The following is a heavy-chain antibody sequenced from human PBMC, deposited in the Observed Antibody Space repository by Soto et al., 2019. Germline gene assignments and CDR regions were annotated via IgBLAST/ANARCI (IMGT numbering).Heavy chain of an antibody. V-gene: IGHV4-61*08. Sequence: SETLSLTCTVSGGSISSGDYYWSWIRQPPGKGLEWIGYIYYSGSTNYNPSLKSRVTISVDTSKNQFSLKLSSVTAADTAVYYCAREGDSTNWFDPWGQGTLVTVSS. CDR3: AREGDSTNWFDP. D-gene: IGHD2-21*02. CDR2: IYYSGST. CDR1: GGSISSGDYY. J-gene: IGHJ5*02.